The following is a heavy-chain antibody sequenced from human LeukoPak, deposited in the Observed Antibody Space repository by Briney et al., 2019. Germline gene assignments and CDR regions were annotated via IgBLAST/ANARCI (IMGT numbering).Heavy chain of an antibody. Sequence: GGSLRLSCAASGFTFSRFYMHWVRQAPGKGLEWVAVIWDDGSKKYYADSLNGRFTISRANSKNTLYLQLDSLRAADPAVYYCGKDQTYYDSSANYLDAWGQGNLVTVSS. CDR2: IWDDGSKK. CDR3: GKDQTYYDSSANYLDA. D-gene: IGHD3-22*01. CDR1: GFTFSRFY. J-gene: IGHJ5*02. V-gene: IGHV3-33*06.